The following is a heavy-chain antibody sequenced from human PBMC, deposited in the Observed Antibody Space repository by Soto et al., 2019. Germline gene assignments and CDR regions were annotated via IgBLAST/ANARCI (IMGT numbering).Heavy chain of an antibody. CDR3: ARSHYSSGWYPGYYYVMDV. D-gene: IGHD6-19*01. CDR1: GFTFSSYS. J-gene: IGHJ6*02. V-gene: IGHV3-48*02. Sequence: EVQLVESGGGLVQPGGSLRLSCAASGFTFSSYSMNWVRQAPGKGLEWVSYISSSSSTIYYADSVKGRFTISRDNAKNSLYLQMNSLRDEDTAVYYCARSHYSSGWYPGYYYVMDVWGQGTTVTVSS. CDR2: ISSSSSTI.